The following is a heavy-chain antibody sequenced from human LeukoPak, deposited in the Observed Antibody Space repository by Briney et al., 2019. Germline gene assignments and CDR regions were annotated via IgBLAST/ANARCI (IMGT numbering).Heavy chain of an antibody. CDR3: ARDGGWYQLLWWFDP. CDR1: GYTFTGYY. V-gene: IGHV1-2*02. CDR2: INPTSSAT. J-gene: IGHJ5*02. Sequence: ASVKVSCKVSGYTFTGYYMHWVRQAAGPGLEGMGWINPTSSATKYAQKVQGRVTMTRDKSISTVYMEVSRLRFDDAAVYYCARDGGWYQLLWWFDPWGQGTLVTVSS. D-gene: IGHD2-2*01.